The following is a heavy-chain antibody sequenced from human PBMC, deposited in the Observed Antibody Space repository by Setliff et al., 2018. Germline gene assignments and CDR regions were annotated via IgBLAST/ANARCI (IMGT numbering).Heavy chain of an antibody. CDR1: GYTFTSYA. V-gene: IGHV7-4-1*02. Sequence: ASVKVSCKASGYTFTSYAVNWVRQAPGQGLEWMGWINTNTGNPTYAQGFTGRFVFSLDTSVSTAYLQISSLKAEDTAVYYCARDEPSNSGSSPLADYWGQGTLVTVSA. D-gene: IGHD1-26*01. CDR3: ARDEPSNSGSSPLADY. J-gene: IGHJ4*02. CDR2: INTNTGNP.